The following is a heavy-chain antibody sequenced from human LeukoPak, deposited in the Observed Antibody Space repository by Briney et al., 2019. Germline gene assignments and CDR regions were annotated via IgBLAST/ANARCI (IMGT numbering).Heavy chain of an antibody. V-gene: IGHV2-70*04. J-gene: IGHJ4*02. CDR1: GFSLATTGMR. CDR2: IDCDDDK. D-gene: IGHD3-22*01. Sequence: SGPALVKPTQPLTLTCTFSGFSLATTGMRVMWIRQPPVKALEWLARIDCDDDKFYTASLKTRLTISKDTYKNQVVLTMTNMDPVDTATYYCARGSGYSRFDYWGQGTLVTVSS. CDR3: ARGSGYSRFDY.